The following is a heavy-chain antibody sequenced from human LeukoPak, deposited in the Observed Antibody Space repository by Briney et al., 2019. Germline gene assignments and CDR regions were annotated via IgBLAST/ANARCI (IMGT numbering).Heavy chain of an antibody. CDR3: ARRAREFGWVFDY. CDR2: IYYSGSSS. J-gene: IGHJ4*02. Sequence: PSETLSLTCTVSGGSISSSSYYWGWIRQPPEKGLKWIGSIYYSGSSSYYNPSLKSRVTISVDTSKNQFSLKLSSVTAADTAVYYCARRAREFGWVFDYWGQGTLVTVSS. V-gene: IGHV4-39*01. CDR1: GGSISSSSYY. D-gene: IGHD3-10*01.